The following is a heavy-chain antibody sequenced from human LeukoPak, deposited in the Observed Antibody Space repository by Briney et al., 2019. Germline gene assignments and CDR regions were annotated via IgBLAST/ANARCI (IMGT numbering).Heavy chain of an antibody. Sequence: GGSLRLSCAASGFTFSNYAMIWVRQAPGKGLEWVSAISGSGDNTYNADSVKGRFTISRDNSNNTLYLQMNSLIAEDTALYYCARPASRGVGRYFDLWGRGSLVTVS. CDR1: GFTFSNYA. CDR3: ARPASRGVGRYFDL. V-gene: IGHV3-23*01. J-gene: IGHJ2*01. CDR2: ISGSGDNT. D-gene: IGHD3-10*01.